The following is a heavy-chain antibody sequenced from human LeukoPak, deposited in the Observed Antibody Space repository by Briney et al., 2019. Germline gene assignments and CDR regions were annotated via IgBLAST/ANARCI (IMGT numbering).Heavy chain of an antibody. V-gene: IGHV3-74*01. J-gene: IGHJ4*02. Sequence: PGGSLTLSCAASGFTFSTYWMHLLRQAPGKGLVWVARISSDGGSVSYEHSVRGRFTISRDNAKNTMYLQMNGLRAEDTAVYFCARYSSSWHANDYWRQGTLVTVSS. CDR2: ISSDGGSV. CDR1: GFTFSTYW. D-gene: IGHD6-13*01. CDR3: ARYSSSWHANDY.